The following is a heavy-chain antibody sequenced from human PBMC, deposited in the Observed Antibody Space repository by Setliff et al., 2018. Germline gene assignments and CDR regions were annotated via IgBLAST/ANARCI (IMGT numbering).Heavy chain of an antibody. J-gene: IGHJ5*02. CDR2: VFVDGST. CDR1: DDSITASGYF. V-gene: IGHV4-39*07. Sequence: SETLSLTCTVSDDSITASGYFWGWSRQPPGKGLEWIGRVFVDGSTNYNPSLKSRVTMSVDTSKNQFSLKLTSVTAADTAIYYCARDTSSDWAAWFDPWSQGILVTVSS. CDR3: ARDTSSDWAAWFDP. D-gene: IGHD3-22*01.